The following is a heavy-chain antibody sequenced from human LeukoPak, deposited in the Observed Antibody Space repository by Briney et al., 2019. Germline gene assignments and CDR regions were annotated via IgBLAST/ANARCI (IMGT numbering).Heavy chain of an antibody. J-gene: IGHJ4*02. CDR1: GYTFTSYG. Sequence: ASVKVSCKASGYTFTSYGISWVRQAPGQGLEWMGWISAYNGNTNYAQKLQGRVTMTTDTSTSTAYMELRSLRSEDTAVYYCARDAEHCSSTSCYRGYFDYWGQGTLVTVSS. V-gene: IGHV1-18*01. CDR2: ISAYNGNT. D-gene: IGHD2-2*02. CDR3: ARDAEHCSSTSCYRGYFDY.